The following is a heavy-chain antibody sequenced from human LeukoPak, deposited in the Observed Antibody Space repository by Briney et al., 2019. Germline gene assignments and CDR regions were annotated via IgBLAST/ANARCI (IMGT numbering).Heavy chain of an antibody. CDR3: ARGRTTVTFSDAFDI. V-gene: IGHV3-21*01. D-gene: IGHD4-17*01. Sequence: PGGSLRLSCAASGFTFSSYSMNWVRQAPGKGLEWVSSISSSSSYIYYADSVKGRFTISRDNAKNSLYLQMNSLRAEDTAVYYCARGRTTVTFSDAFDIWGQGTMVTVSS. CDR2: ISSSSSYI. J-gene: IGHJ3*02. CDR1: GFTFSSYS.